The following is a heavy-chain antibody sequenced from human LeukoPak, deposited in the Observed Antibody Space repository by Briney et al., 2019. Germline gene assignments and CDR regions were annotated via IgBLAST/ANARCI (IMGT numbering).Heavy chain of an antibody. CDR3: ASLSRDYYFYGMDV. CDR1: GYSFTTYW. Sequence: HGESLKISCKGSGYSFTTYWIGWVRQMSAKGLEWMGIIYPGDSDTRYSPSFQGQVTISADKSTSTAYLQWSSLKASDTAMYYCASLSRDYYFYGMDVWGQGTTVTVSS. V-gene: IGHV5-51*01. CDR2: IYPGDSDT. J-gene: IGHJ6*02.